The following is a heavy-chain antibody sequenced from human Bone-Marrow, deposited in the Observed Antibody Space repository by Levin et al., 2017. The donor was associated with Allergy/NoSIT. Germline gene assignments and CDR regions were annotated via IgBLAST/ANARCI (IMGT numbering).Heavy chain of an antibody. CDR1: GFTVSSNY. J-gene: IGHJ4*02. Sequence: GGSLRLSCAASGFTVSSNYMSWVRQAPGKGLEWVSVIYSGGSTYYADSVKGRFTISRDNSKNTLYLQMNSLRAEDTAVYYCARDDHIVGATSFYYWGQGTLVTVSS. D-gene: IGHD1-26*01. CDR2: IYSGGST. V-gene: IGHV3-66*01. CDR3: ARDDHIVGATSFYY.